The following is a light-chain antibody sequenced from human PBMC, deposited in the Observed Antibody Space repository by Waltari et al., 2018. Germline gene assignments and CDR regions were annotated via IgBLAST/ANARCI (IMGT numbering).Light chain of an antibody. V-gene: IGKV3-20*01. CDR3: QHYVSLPAT. CDR2: GAS. J-gene: IGKJ1*01. Sequence: EIVLTQSPGTLFLSPGEGATLSFRASQSVSRTLAWYQQIPGQAPRLLIYGASSRATGIPDRFSGSGSGTDFSLTISRLEPDDSAVYFCQHYVSLPATFGQGTKVEIK. CDR1: QSVSRT.